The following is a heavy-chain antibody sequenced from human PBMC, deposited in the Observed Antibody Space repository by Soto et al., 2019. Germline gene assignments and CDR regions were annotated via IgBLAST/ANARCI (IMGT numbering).Heavy chain of an antibody. CDR3: ASGTMSGYNEDWGGNYYGMDV. Sequence: QRQLVQSGSEVKKPGASVKVSCKASGYIFTGYDLHWVRQAPGQGLEWLGRVKPYRGGINYAQKFQGRVTMTRDTSISTAYMELNSLRSDDAAVYYCASGTMSGYNEDWGGNYYGMDVWGQGTTVTVSS. J-gene: IGHJ6*02. D-gene: IGHD7-27*01. CDR1: GYIFTGYD. V-gene: IGHV1-2*06. CDR2: VKPYRGGI.